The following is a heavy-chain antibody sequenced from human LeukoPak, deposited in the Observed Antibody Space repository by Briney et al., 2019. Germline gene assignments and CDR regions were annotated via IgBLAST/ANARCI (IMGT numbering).Heavy chain of an antibody. CDR3: AKGISKGAYLVDY. V-gene: IGHV3-43*02. Sequence: PGGSLRLSCEASGFTFVNYALHWVRQAPGKGLEWVSLIGGDGDGTKYADSVKGRFTISRDNSKNSLYLQMDSLRTEDTALYYCAKGISKGAYLVDYWGQGTLVTVSS. D-gene: IGHD2/OR15-2a*01. J-gene: IGHJ4*02. CDR2: IGGDGDGT. CDR1: GFTFVNYA.